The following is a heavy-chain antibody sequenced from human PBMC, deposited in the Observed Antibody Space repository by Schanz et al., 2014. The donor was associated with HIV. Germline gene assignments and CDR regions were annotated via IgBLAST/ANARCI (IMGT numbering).Heavy chain of an antibody. CDR3: AKVATWDYYGMDV. Sequence: VQLVESGGRLVKPGGSLRLSCAASGFTFSTYGMHWVRQTPGKGREWVAFISNDGRNKDYADSVKGRVTISRDSSRNTLYLQMNSLRAEDTAVYYCAKVATWDYYGMDVWGQGTTVTVSS. V-gene: IGHV3-30*18. CDR2: ISNDGRNK. J-gene: IGHJ6*02. CDR1: GFTFSTYG.